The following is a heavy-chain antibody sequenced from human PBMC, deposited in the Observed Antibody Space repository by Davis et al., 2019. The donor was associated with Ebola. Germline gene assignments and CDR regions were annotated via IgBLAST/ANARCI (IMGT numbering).Heavy chain of an antibody. CDR2: IYPGDSDT. J-gene: IGHJ4*02. CDR1: GYSFNSYW. CDR3: ARHLLWFGELYFDY. V-gene: IGHV5-51*01. D-gene: IGHD3-10*01. Sequence: PGGSLRLSCKGSGYSFNSYWIGWVRQMPGKGLEWMGIIYPGDSDTRYSPSFQGQVTISVDKSISTAYLQWSSLKASDTAMYYCARHLLWFGELYFDYWGQGTLVTVSS.